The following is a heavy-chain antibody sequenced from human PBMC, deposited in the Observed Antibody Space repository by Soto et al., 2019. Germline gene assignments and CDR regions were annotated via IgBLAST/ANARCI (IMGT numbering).Heavy chain of an antibody. CDR1: GYTFTTYG. V-gene: IGHV1-18*01. D-gene: IGHD3-16*01. CDR2: ISGYNGHT. J-gene: IGHJ6*02. Sequence: QVQLVQSGAEVRKPGASVKVPCKASGYTFTTYGISWVRQAPGQGLEWMGWISGYNGHTKYAQKFQGRVTMTTETSTNTVYMDLRNLRSDDTAVYYCAREGEMPYYYYGLDVWGQGTTVNVSS. CDR3: AREGEMPYYYYGLDV.